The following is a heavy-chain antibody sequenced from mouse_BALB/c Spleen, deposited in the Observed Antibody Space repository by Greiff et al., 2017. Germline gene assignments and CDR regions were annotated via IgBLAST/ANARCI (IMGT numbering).Heavy chain of an antibody. CDR2: INSNGGST. CDR3: ARIYYDYDRYAMDY. V-gene: IGHV5-6-3*01. D-gene: IGHD2-4*01. J-gene: IGHJ4*01. CDR1: GFTFSSYG. Sequence: EVQLVESGGGLVQPGGSLKLSCAASGFTFSSYGMSWVRQTPDKRLELVATINSNGGSTYYPDSVKGRFTISRDNAKNTLYLQMSSLKSEDTAMYYCARIYYDYDRYAMDYWGQGTSVTVSS.